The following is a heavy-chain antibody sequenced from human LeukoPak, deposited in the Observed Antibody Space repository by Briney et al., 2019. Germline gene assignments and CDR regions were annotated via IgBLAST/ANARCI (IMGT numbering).Heavy chain of an antibody. V-gene: IGHV3-21*01. CDR2: ISSSSSYI. CDR1: GFTFSSYW. J-gene: IGHJ6*03. D-gene: IGHD2-15*01. CDR3: ARGYCSGGSCYYYMDV. Sequence: GGSLRLSCAASGFTFSSYWMHWVRQAPGKGLEWVSSISSSSSYIYYADSVKGRFTISRDNAKNSLYLQMNSLRAEDTAVYYCARGYCSGGSCYYYMDVWGKGTTVTVSS.